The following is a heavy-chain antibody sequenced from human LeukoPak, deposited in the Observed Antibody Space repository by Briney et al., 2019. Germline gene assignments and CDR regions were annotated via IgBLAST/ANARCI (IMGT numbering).Heavy chain of an antibody. CDR1: GGSISSSAYY. D-gene: IGHD6-13*01. CDR3: ATVSSSWYQDWYFDL. J-gene: IGHJ2*01. Sequence: SETLSLTCSVSGGSISSSAYYWGWIRQPPGKGLEWIGRIYTSGSTNYTPSLKSRVTMSVDTSKNQFSLKLSSVTAADTAVYYCATVSSSWYQDWYFDLWGRGTLVTVSS. CDR2: IYTSGST. V-gene: IGHV4-39*07.